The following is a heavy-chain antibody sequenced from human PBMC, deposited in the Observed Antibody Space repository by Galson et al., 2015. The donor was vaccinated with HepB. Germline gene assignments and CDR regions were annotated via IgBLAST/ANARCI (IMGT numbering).Heavy chain of an antibody. CDR2: TYYRAKWYN. CDR3: VRDVLTYYYDSSGQEYYYYYMDV. Sequence: CAISGDSVSSNSAAWNWIRQSPSRGLEWLTRTYYRAKWYNDFAGSVKSRITINPDTSKNQFSLQLNSVTPEDTAVYYCVRDVLTYYYDSSGQEYYYYYMDVWGKGTTVTVSS. D-gene: IGHD3-22*01. CDR1: GDSVSSNSAA. J-gene: IGHJ6*03. V-gene: IGHV6-1*01.